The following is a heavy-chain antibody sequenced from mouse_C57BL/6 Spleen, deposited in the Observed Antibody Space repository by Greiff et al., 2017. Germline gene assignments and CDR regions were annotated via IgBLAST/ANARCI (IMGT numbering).Heavy chain of an antibody. CDR2: IDPSDSYT. CDR1: GYTFTSYW. CDR3: ANHYYGSSYDYYAMDY. Sequence: QVQLQQPGAELVKPGASVKLSCKASGYTFTSYWMQWVKQRPGQGLEWIGEIDPSDSYTNYNQKFKGKATLTVDTSSSTAYMQLSSLTSEDSAVYYCANHYYGSSYDYYAMDYWGQGTSVTVSS. D-gene: IGHD1-1*01. V-gene: IGHV1-50*01. J-gene: IGHJ4*01.